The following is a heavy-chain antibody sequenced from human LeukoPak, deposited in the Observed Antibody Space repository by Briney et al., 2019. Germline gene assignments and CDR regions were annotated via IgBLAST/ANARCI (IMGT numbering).Heavy chain of an antibody. CDR2: IRYDGSNK. CDR1: GFTFSSYG. CDR3: EKGDDTAYYYMDV. V-gene: IGHV3-30*02. Sequence: GGSLRLSCAASGFTFSSYGMHWVRQAPGKGLEWVAFIRYDGSNKYYADSVKGRFTISRDNSKNTLYLQMNSLRAEDTAVYYCEKGDDTAYYYMDVWGKGTTVTVSS. J-gene: IGHJ6*03. D-gene: IGHD5-18*01.